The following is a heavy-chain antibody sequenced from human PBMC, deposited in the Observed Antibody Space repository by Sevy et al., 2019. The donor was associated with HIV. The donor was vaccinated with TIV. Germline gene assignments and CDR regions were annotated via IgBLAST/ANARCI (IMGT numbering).Heavy chain of an antibody. CDR3: ARHILRDVGNYFDY. J-gene: IGHJ4*02. CDR1: GGSISSSSYY. V-gene: IGHV4-39*01. Sequence: SETLSLTCTVSGGSISSSSYYWGWIRQPPGKGLERIGSIYYSGSTYYNPSLKSRVTISVDTSKNQFSLRLSYLTAADTVVYCCARHILRDVGNYFDYWGQGTLVTVSS. D-gene: IGHD3-9*01. CDR2: IYYSGST.